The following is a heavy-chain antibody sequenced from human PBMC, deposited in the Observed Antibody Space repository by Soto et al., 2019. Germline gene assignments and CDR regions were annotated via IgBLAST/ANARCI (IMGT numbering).Heavy chain of an antibody. Sequence: QVQVVQSGAEVKKPGASVKVSCKASGITYTTYAIHWVRQAPGQGLEWMDWINTGNGNTRYSQRFQGRVTLTTDTSARTAYMDLSSLTSEDTAVYYCARAISGYVTWGQGTLITVSS. V-gene: IGHV1-3*04. CDR3: ARAISGYVT. D-gene: IGHD5-12*01. CDR1: GITYTTYA. J-gene: IGHJ5*02. CDR2: INTGNGNT.